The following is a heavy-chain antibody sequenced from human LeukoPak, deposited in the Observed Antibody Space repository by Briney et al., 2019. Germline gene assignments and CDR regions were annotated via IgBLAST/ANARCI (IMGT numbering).Heavy chain of an antibody. J-gene: IGHJ4*02. CDR1: GYTFDRYW. V-gene: IGHV3-74*01. Sequence: PGGSLRLSCAASGYTFDRYWMHWVRQTPGKRLVWVSHINQDGRYITYADSVQGRFTISRDTAKNTLFLQMNSLRAEDTAVYYCARESMVGGALQGWGQGALVTVSS. CDR2: INQDGRYI. D-gene: IGHD2-8*01. CDR3: ARESMVGGALQG.